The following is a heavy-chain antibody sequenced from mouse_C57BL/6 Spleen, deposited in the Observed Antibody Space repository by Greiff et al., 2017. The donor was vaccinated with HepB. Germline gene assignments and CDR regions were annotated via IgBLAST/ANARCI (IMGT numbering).Heavy chain of an antibody. D-gene: IGHD2-3*01. V-gene: IGHV1-55*01. J-gene: IGHJ4*01. Sequence: VQLQQSGAELVKPGASVKMSCKASGYTFTSYWITWVKQRPGQGLERIGDIYPGSGSTNSNEKFKGKATLTVDTSSSTAYMQLSSLTPEDSAVYYCARMNGYYAYAMDYWGKGNSATVAP. CDR1: GYTFTSYW. CDR3: ARMNGYYAYAMDY. CDR2: IYPGSGST.